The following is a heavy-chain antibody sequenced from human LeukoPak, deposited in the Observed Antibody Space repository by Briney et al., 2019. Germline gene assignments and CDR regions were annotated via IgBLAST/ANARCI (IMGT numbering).Heavy chain of an antibody. CDR1: SYSISRGYY. V-gene: IGHV4-38-2*01. CDR3: ARAGWIITSGIDY. CDR2: IYHIGST. D-gene: IGHD1-20*01. Sequence: PSETLSLTCGVSSYSISRGYYWAWIRQPPGKGLEWIGTIYHIGSTYYNPSLESRVTISVDTSKNEFSLNLNSVTAADTAVYYCARAGWIITSGIDYWGQGALVTVSS. J-gene: IGHJ4*02.